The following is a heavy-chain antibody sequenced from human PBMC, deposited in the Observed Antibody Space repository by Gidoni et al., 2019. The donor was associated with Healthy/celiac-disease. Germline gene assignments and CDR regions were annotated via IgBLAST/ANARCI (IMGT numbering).Heavy chain of an antibody. CDR1: GGSISSSSYY. CDR3: ARQITIFGVNYFDY. V-gene: IGHV4-39*01. D-gene: IGHD3-3*01. CDR2: IYYSGST. J-gene: IGHJ4*02. Sequence: QLQLQESGPGLVKPSETLSLTCTVSGGSISSSSYYWGWIRQPPGKGLEWIGSIYYSGSTYYNPSLKSRVTISVDTSKNQFSLKLSSVTAADTAVYYCARQITIFGVNYFDYWGQGTLVTVSS.